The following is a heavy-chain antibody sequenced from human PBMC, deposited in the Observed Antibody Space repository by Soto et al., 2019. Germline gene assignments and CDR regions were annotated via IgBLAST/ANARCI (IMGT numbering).Heavy chain of an antibody. D-gene: IGHD6-13*01. CDR3: ARGGSSSPYYFDY. J-gene: IGHJ4*02. V-gene: IGHV3-23*01. CDR2: VSGAGFSA. Sequence: GGSLRLSCASSGFSFSNYAMSWVRRAPGRGLEWVSVVSGAGFSAYYADSVKGRFTISRDNAKNSLYLQMNSLRAEDTAVYYCARGGSSSPYYFDYWGQGTLVTVSS. CDR1: GFSFSNYA.